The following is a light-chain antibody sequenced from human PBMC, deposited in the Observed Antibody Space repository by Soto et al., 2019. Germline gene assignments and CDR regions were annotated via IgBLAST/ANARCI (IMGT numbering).Light chain of an antibody. Sequence: DVVLTQSPLSLPVTLGQPASISCRSSLSLVYSDGSTYLNWFQQRPGQSPRRLIYKVSNRDSGVPDRFSGSGSGSDFKLAISWVEAEYVGVYYCMQGTHWPPITFVQGTRLEIK. CDR3: MQGTHWPPIT. CDR1: LSLVYSDGSTY. V-gene: IGKV2-30*01. J-gene: IGKJ5*01. CDR2: KVS.